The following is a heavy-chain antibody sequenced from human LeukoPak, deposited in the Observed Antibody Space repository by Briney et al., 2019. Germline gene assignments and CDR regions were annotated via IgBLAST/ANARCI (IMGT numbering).Heavy chain of an antibody. CDR3: APSWPNGLISSWDLYYFDY. Sequence: GGSLRLSCAASGFTFSSYGMHWVRRAPGKGLEWVAVISYDGSNKYYADSVKGRFTISRDNSKNTLYLQMNSLRAEDTAVYYCAPSWPNGLISSWDLYYFDYWGQGTLVTVSS. CDR2: ISYDGSNK. J-gene: IGHJ4*02. D-gene: IGHD6-13*01. V-gene: IGHV3-30*03. CDR1: GFTFSSYG.